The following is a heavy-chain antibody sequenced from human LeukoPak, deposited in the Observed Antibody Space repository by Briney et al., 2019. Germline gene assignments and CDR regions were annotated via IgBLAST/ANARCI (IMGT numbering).Heavy chain of an antibody. CDR1: GFTFSICA. Sequence: PGGSLRLSCAASGFTFSICAMNWVRQAPRKRLDWVSGISGSGSSTYYADSVKGRFTISRDSSKNTVYLQMNSLRAEDTAIYYCAKADGSYKALIDYWGQGTLVTVSS. CDR2: ISGSGSST. D-gene: IGHD3-10*01. CDR3: AKADGSYKALIDY. V-gene: IGHV3-23*01. J-gene: IGHJ4*02.